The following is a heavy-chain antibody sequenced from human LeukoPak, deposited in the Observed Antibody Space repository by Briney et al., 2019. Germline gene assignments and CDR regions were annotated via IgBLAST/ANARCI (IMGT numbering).Heavy chain of an antibody. Sequence: GGSLRLSCADSGLTFDDYTMHWVRHAPGKSLEWVSLISWDGGSTYYADSVKGRFTISRDNAKNSLYLQMNSLRAEDTAVYYCARDHLPTTMIVVVSPDYWGQGTLVTVSS. J-gene: IGHJ4*02. CDR3: ARDHLPTTMIVVVSPDY. V-gene: IGHV3-43*01. D-gene: IGHD3-22*01. CDR2: ISWDGGST. CDR1: GLTFDDYT.